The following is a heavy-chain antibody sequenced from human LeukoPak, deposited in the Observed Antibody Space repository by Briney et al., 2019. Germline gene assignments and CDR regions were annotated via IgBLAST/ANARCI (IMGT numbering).Heavy chain of an antibody. CDR3: ARGGKATVVTM. V-gene: IGHV4-4*07. CDR2: IYSSGST. Sequence: KPSETLSLTCTVSGGSINSYYWSWIRQPAGKGLERIGRIYSSGSTNYNPSLKSRVSMSVDTSKNQFSLKLTSVTAADTAVYYCARGGKATVVTMWGQGILVTVSS. J-gene: IGHJ4*02. CDR1: GGSINSYY. D-gene: IGHD4-23*01.